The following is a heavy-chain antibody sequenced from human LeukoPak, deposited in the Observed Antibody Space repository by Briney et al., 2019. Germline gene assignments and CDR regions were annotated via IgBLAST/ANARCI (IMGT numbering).Heavy chain of an antibody. V-gene: IGHV4-30-2*01. Sequence: PSQTLSLTCTVSGGSISSGGYYWSWIRQPPGKGLEWIGYIYHSGSTYYNPSLKSRVTISVDRSKNQFSLKLSSVTAADTAVYYCASTPLGNYAGSGTPWWGQGTLVTVSS. CDR3: ASTPLGNYAGSGTPW. CDR1: GGSISSGGYY. CDR2: IYHSGST. J-gene: IGHJ4*02. D-gene: IGHD3-10*01.